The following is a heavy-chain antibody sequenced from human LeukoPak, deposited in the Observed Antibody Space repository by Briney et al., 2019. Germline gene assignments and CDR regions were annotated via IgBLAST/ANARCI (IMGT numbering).Heavy chain of an antibody. CDR1: GFTFSSYE. D-gene: IGHD3-10*01. CDR3: ARMHGEIDY. J-gene: IGHJ4*02. Sequence: GGSLRLSCAASGFTFSSYEMNWVRQAPGEGLEWVSYISSSGSTIYYADSVKGRLTISRDNAKNSLYLQMNSLRAEDTAVYYCARMHGEIDYWGQGTLVTVSS. V-gene: IGHV3-48*03. CDR2: ISSSGSTI.